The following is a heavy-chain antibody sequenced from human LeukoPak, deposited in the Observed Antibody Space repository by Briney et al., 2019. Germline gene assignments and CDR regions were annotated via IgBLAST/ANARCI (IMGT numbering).Heavy chain of an antibody. V-gene: IGHV3-74*01. Sequence: GGSLRLSCAASGFTFSNYWMHWVRQDPGKGLVWVSFINPDGSTTNYADSVKGRFTISRANAKNALYLQMNSLRAEDTAVYYCAKDPPYYYDSSGYYGYWGQGTLVTVSS. J-gene: IGHJ4*02. CDR3: AKDPPYYYDSSGYYGY. CDR1: GFTFSNYW. CDR2: INPDGSTT. D-gene: IGHD3-22*01.